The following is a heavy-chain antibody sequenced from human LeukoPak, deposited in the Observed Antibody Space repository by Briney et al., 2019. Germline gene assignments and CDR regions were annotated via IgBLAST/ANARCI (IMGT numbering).Heavy chain of an antibody. V-gene: IGHV3-7*01. Sequence: PGGSLRLSCVASGFTFSNYWMNWVRQAPGKGLEWVANIKQDGSETYYVDSVEGRFTISRDNAKNSLYLQMNSLRAEDTAVYYCARDQWELYDWGQGTLVTVSS. J-gene: IGHJ4*02. CDR1: GFTFSNYW. CDR3: ARDQWELYD. D-gene: IGHD1-26*01. CDR2: IKQDGSET.